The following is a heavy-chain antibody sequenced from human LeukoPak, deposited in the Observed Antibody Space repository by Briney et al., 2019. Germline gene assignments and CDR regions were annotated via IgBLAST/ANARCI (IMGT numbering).Heavy chain of an antibody. V-gene: IGHV4-34*01. CDR3: ARVGIMITFGGVSHWFDP. CDR1: GGSFSGYY. J-gene: IGHJ5*02. D-gene: IGHD3-16*01. CDR2: INHSGST. Sequence: SETLSLTCAVYGGSFSGYYWSWIRQPPGKGLEWIGEINHSGSTNYNPSLKSRVTISVDTSKNQFSLKLSSVTAADTAVYYCARVGIMITFGGVSHWFDPWGQGTLVTVSS.